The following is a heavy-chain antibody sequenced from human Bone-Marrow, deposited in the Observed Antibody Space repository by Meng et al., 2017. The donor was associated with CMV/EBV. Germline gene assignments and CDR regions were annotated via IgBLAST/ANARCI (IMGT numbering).Heavy chain of an antibody. J-gene: IGHJ4*02. CDR1: GFIFSSYR. Sequence: GESLKISCAVSGFIFSSYRLNWVRQAPGKGLEWVSSISSSSTYISYADSVKGRFTISRDNTKNSLYLQMNSLRAEDTAVYYCASAGVWQWLSIGDYWGQGTLVTVSS. D-gene: IGHD6-19*01. V-gene: IGHV3-21*01. CDR3: ASAGVWQWLSIGDY. CDR2: ISSSSTYI.